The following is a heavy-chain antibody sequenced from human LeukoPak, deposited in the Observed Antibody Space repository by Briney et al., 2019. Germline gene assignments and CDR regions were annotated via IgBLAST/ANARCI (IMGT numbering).Heavy chain of an antibody. CDR2: IYYSGST. V-gene: IGHV4-39*01. Sequence: SSETLSLTCTVSGGSISSSSYYWGWIRQPPGKGLEWIGSIYYSGSTYYNPSLKSRVTISVDTSKNQFSLKLSSVTAADTAVYYCARPSGYYFDYWGQGTLVTVSS. CDR3: ARPSGYYFDY. D-gene: IGHD3-10*01. J-gene: IGHJ4*02. CDR1: GGSISSSSYY.